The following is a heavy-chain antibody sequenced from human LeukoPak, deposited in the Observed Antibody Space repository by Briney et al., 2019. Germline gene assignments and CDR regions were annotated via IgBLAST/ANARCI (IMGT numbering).Heavy chain of an antibody. V-gene: IGHV1-18*04. CDR3: ARDLGYYDSSGYYYVHAFDI. CDR1: GYTFTGHY. CDR2: INPKNAGT. J-gene: IGHJ3*02. Sequence: ASVKVSCKASGYTFTGHYIHWVRQAPGQGLEWMGWINPKNAGTNYAQKLQGRVTMTTDTSTSTAYMELRSLRSDDTAVYYCARDLGYYDSSGYYYVHAFDIWGQGTMVTVSS. D-gene: IGHD3-22*01.